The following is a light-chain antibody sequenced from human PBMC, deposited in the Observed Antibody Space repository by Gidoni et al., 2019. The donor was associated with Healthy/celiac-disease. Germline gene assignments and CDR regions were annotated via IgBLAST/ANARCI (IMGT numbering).Light chain of an antibody. V-gene: IGKV2-28*01. Sequence: IVMTQSPLSLPVTPGEPASISCRSSPSLRHSTGYNYLDWYLQKPGQSPQLLFYLCSNRASGVPDRFSGSGAGTDFTLKISMVEAEDVGVYYCMQALQTPTFGQGTKVEIK. J-gene: IGKJ1*01. CDR2: LCS. CDR3: MQALQTPT. CDR1: PSLRHSTGYNY.